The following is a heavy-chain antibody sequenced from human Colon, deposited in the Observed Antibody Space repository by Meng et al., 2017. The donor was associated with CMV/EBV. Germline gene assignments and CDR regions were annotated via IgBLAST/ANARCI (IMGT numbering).Heavy chain of an antibody. V-gene: IGHV3-30*02. CDR1: GINLSNYK. CDR3: AKVSTMVVSPSYFQD. J-gene: IGHJ1*01. Sequence: SGINLSNYKMHWVRQAPGKGLEWVAFLRYDGKYKYYGDSVKGRFTISRDSSNNTLYLQMNSLRADDTAVYYCAKVSTMVVSPSYFQDWGQGTLVTVSS. CDR2: LRYDGKYK. D-gene: IGHD4-23*01.